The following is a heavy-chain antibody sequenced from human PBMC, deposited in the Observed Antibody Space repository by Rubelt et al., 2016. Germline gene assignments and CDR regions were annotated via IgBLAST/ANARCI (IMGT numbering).Heavy chain of an antibody. J-gene: IGHJ4*02. CDR2: IYYSGST. Sequence: QLQLQESGPGLVKPSETLSLTCTVSGGSISSSSYYWGWIRQPPGKGLEWIGSIYYSGSTYYNPSLKSRVTISVDTSKNQFSLKLSSVTAADTAVYYCARDGDYGDYEGDYWGQGTLVTVSS. D-gene: IGHD4-17*01. V-gene: IGHV4-39*01. CDR3: ARDGDYGDYEGDY. CDR1: GGSISSSSYY.